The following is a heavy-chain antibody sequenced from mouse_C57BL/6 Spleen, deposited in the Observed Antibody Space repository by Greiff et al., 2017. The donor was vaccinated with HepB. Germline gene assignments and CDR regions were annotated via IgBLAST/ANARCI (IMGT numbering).Heavy chain of an antibody. CDR3: AREDYYGSSFYAMDY. J-gene: IGHJ4*01. V-gene: IGHV1-26*01. D-gene: IGHD1-1*01. Sequence: EVQLQQSGPELVKPGASVKISCKASGYTFTDYYMNWVKQSHGKSLEWIGDIKPNNGGTSYNQKFKGKATLTVDKSSSTAYMELRSLTSEDSAVYYCAREDYYGSSFYAMDYWGQGTSVTVSS. CDR1: GYTFTDYY. CDR2: IKPNNGGT.